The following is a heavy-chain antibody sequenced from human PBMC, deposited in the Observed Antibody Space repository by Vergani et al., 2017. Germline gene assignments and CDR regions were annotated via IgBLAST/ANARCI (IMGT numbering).Heavy chain of an antibody. CDR1: GYSFTSYW. J-gene: IGHJ3*02. CDR2: IYPGDSDT. CDR3: ARLPEVVPAAIAAFDI. Sequence: EVQLVQSGAEVKKPGESLKISCKGSGYSFTSYWIGWVRQMPGKGLEWMGIIYPGDSDTRYSPSFQCQVTISADKSISTAYLQWSSLKASDTAMYYCARLPEVVPAAIAAFDIWAKGQWSPSLQ. D-gene: IGHD2-2*01. V-gene: IGHV5-51*01.